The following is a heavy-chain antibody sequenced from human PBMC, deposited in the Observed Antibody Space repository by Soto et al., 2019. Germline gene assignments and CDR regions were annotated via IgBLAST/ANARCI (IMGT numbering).Heavy chain of an antibody. V-gene: IGHV4-39*01. Sequence: SETLSLTCTVSGGSITSSTYYWGWIRQPPGKGLEWIGSTSYYNPSLKSRVTISVDTSKNQFSLNLSSVIAADTAVYYCARLNSDYGDYVVDPWGQGTLVTVSS. J-gene: IGHJ5*02. CDR2: TS. CDR1: GGSITSSTYY. CDR3: ARLNSDYGDYVVDP. D-gene: IGHD4-17*01.